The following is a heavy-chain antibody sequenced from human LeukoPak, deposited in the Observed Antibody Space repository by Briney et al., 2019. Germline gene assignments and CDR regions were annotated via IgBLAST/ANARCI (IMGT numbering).Heavy chain of an antibody. CDR3: AKGGVNTAMGYFDY. D-gene: IGHD5-18*01. Sequence: GGSLRLSCAASGFTFDDYAMHWVRQAPGKGLEWVSGISWNSGSIGYADSVKGRFTISRDNAKNSLYLQMNSLRAEDTALYYCAKGGVNTAMGYFDYWGQGTLVTVSS. V-gene: IGHV3-9*01. J-gene: IGHJ4*02. CDR1: GFTFDDYA. CDR2: ISWNSGSI.